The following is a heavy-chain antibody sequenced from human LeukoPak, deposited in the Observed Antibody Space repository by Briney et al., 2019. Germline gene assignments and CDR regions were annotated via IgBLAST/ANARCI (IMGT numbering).Heavy chain of an antibody. CDR3: ARGWSVQALYYFDY. V-gene: IGHV4-34*01. CDR2: INHSGST. J-gene: IGHJ4*02. CDR1: GGSFSGYY. Sequence: SETLSLTCAVYGGSFSGYYWSWIRQPPGKGLEWIGEINHSGSTNCNPSLKSRVTISVDTSKNKFSLKLSSVTAADTAVYYCARGWSVQALYYFDYWGQGALVTVSS. D-gene: IGHD3-3*01.